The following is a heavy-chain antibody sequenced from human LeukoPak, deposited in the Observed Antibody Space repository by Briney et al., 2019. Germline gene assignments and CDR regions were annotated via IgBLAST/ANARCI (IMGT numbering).Heavy chain of an antibody. CDR1: GDSISGSTYY. D-gene: IGHD4-17*01. J-gene: IGHJ4*02. V-gene: IGHV4-39*01. Sequence: SETLSLTCTVSGDSISGSTYYWGWIRQPPGKGLEWIGSIYYSGTTYYNPSLKSRVTISVDTSKNQFSLKLSSVTAADTAVYYCARHKGTTLNYWGQGTLVTVSS. CDR3: ARHKGTTLNY. CDR2: IYYSGTT.